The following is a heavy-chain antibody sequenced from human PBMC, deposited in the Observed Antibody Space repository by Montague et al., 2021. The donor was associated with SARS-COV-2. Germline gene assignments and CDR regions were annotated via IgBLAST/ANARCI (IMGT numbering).Heavy chain of an antibody. CDR1: GGSISIDSYY. Sequence: TLSLTCTVSGGSISIDSYYWSWIRQPAGRGLEWIGRVYTTGSTNYNPSLKIRVTISGDTSRNQFSLRLTSVTSADTAMYYCARAVIYGGYAFAYFDFWGQGVLVTVSS. CDR2: VYTTGST. D-gene: IGHD5-12*01. J-gene: IGHJ4*02. CDR3: ARAVIYGGYAFAYFDF. V-gene: IGHV4-61*02.